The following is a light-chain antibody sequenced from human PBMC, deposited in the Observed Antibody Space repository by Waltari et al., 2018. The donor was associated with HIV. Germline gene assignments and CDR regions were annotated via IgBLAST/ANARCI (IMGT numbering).Light chain of an antibody. CDR3: QRYNKLPYT. CDR2: DAS. Sequence: DIHMTQSPSSLSASVSDRVTITCQANQDIRNYLNGYQQKPGKAPKLLINDASKWETVVPSMYSGSGSGTDLTVTISSLQPEDSETYYCQRYNKLPYTLGQGTKLEIK. CDR1: QDIRNY. V-gene: IGKV1-33*01. J-gene: IGKJ2*01.